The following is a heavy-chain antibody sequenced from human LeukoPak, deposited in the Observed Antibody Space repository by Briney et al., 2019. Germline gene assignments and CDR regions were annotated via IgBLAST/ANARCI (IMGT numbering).Heavy chain of an antibody. CDR1: GFTFSSYW. J-gene: IGHJ6*02. CDR2: INSDGSAT. CDR3: TRDHGLDV. V-gene: IGHV3-74*01. Sequence: GGSLRLSCAASGFTFSSYWMSWVRQAPRKGLMWVSQINSDGSATSCADPVKGRCTISRDNAKNMLYLEMSSLRVEDTAVYFCTRDHGLDVWGQGTTVTVSS.